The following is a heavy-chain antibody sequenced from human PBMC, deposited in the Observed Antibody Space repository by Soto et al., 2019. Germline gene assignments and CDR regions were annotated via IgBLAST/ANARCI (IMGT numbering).Heavy chain of an antibody. J-gene: IGHJ4*02. Sequence: SETLSLTCTVSGGSISSNYWSWIRHPPGRGLEWIGYINNIGSTNYNPSLKSRVTISVDTSKNQISLKLSSVTAADTAVYYCARDWYISGWSVLDSWGQGTLVTVSS. D-gene: IGHD6-19*01. CDR3: ARDWYISGWSVLDS. CDR2: INNIGST. CDR1: GGSISSNY. V-gene: IGHV4-59*01.